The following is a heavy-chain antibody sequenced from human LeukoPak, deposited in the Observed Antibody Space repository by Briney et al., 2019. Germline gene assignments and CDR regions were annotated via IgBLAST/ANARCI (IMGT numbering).Heavy chain of an antibody. CDR2: IHHSGST. Sequence: PSETLSLTCAVYGGSVRDNYWSWIRQPPGKGLEWIWEIHHSGSTKYNPSLKSRVTISLDTSKNQFSLKLNSMTAADTAVYYCAGHVSAAAGGRWGQGTLVTVSS. CDR1: GGSVRDNY. V-gene: IGHV4-34*01. CDR3: AGHVSAAAGGR. J-gene: IGHJ4*02. D-gene: IGHD6-13*01.